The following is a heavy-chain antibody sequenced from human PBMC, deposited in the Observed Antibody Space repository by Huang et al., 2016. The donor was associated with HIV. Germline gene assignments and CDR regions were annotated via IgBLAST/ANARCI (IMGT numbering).Heavy chain of an antibody. V-gene: IGHV4-39*01. CDR3: ASGEYGKNAYDI. CDR1: GGSITSSNHY. CDR2: FYYGGDA. J-gene: IGHJ3*02. D-gene: IGHD2-2*01. Sequence: QLHLQQSGPGLVRPSETLSLICTVSGGSITSSNHYWGWIRQTPGKGLEWIGNFYYGGDAYYPPSLKKRFSISIDTSKSQFSLRLSSVIATDTAVYYCASGEYGKNAYDIWGQGTVVTVSA.